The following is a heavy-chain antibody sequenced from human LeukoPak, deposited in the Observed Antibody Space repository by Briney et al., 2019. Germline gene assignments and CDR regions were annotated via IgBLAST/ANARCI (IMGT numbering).Heavy chain of an antibody. CDR1: GGTFSSYT. J-gene: IGHJ4*02. CDR3: ARGDDYGDYQLIDY. Sequence: ASVKVSCKTSGGTFSSYTISWVRQAPGQGLEWMGGIIPIFGTPHYAQKFQDRVTITADASTSTAYMELSSLRSEDTAVYYCARGDDYGDYQLIDYWGQGTLVTVSS. V-gene: IGHV1-69*13. D-gene: IGHD4-17*01. CDR2: IIPIFGTP.